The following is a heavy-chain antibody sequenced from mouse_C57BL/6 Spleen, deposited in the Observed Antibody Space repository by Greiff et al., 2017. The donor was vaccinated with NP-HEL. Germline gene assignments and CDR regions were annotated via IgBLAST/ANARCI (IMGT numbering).Heavy chain of an antibody. D-gene: IGHD2-4*01. CDR3: TGLDYGREYFDV. V-gene: IGHV6-3*01. Sequence: EVKLVESGGGLVQPGGSMKLSCVASGFTFSNYWMNWVRQSPEKGLEWVAQIRLKSDNYATHYAESVKGRFTISRDDPKSSVYLQMNNLRAEDTGIYYCTGLDYGREYFDVWGTGTTVTVSS. J-gene: IGHJ1*03. CDR2: IRLKSDNYAT. CDR1: GFTFSNYW.